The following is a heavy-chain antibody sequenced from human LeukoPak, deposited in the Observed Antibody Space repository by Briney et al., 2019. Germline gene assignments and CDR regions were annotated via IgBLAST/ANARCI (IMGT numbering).Heavy chain of an antibody. J-gene: IGHJ4*02. CDR2: ISGSGGST. CDR1: GFTFSSHW. CDR3: AKGGLMITFGGVIVMPIDY. V-gene: IGHV3-23*01. Sequence: GGSLRLSCAASGFTFSSHWMTWVRQAPGKGLEWVSAISGSGGSTYYADSVKGRFTISRDNSKNTLYLQMNSLRAEDTAVYYCAKGGLMITFGGVIVMPIDYWGQGTLVTVSS. D-gene: IGHD3-16*02.